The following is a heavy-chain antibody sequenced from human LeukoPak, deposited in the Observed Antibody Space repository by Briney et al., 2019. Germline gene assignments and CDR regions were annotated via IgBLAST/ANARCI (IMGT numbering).Heavy chain of an antibody. CDR2: FDPEDGET. D-gene: IGHD2-15*01. Sequence: GASVKVSCKASGGTFSSYAISWVRQAPGQGLEWMGGFDPEDGETIYAQKFQGRVTMTEDTSTDTAYMELSSLRSEDTAVYYCATDIRATPFDYWGQGTLVIVSS. J-gene: IGHJ4*02. CDR1: GGTFSSYA. CDR3: ATDIRATPFDY. V-gene: IGHV1-24*01.